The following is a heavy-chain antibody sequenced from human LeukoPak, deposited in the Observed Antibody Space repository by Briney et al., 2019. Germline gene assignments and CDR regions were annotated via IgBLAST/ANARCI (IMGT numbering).Heavy chain of an antibody. D-gene: IGHD2-15*01. J-gene: IGHJ6*02. CDR2: IWYDGSNK. V-gene: IGHV3-33*01. Sequence: GGSLRLSCAASGFTCSSYGMHWVRQAPGRGLEWVAVIWYDGSNKYYGDSRFTISRDNSKSTVYLQMNSLRAEDTAVYYCARAHSVKRIYYYYGMDLWGQGTTVTVSS. CDR1: GFTCSSYG. CDR3: ARAHSVKRIYYYYGMDL.